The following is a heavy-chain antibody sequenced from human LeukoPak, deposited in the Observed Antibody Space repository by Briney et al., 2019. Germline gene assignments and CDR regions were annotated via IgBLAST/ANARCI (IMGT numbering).Heavy chain of an antibody. V-gene: IGHV4-39*07. CDR2: IYYSGST. CDR1: GGSISSSSYY. Sequence: PSQTLSLTCTVSGGSISSSSYYWGWIRQPPGKGLEWIGSIYYSGSTYYNPSLKSRVTISVDTSKNQFSLKLSSVTAADTAVYYCARTVGRAYCGGDCYDSYYFDYWGQGTLVTVSS. D-gene: IGHD2-21*02. J-gene: IGHJ4*02. CDR3: ARTVGRAYCGGDCYDSYYFDY.